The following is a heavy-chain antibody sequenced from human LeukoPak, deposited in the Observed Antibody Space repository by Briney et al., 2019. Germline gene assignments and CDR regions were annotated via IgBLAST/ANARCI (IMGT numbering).Heavy chain of an antibody. CDR2: INHSGST. J-gene: IGHJ6*02. CDR1: GGSVSSGSYY. Sequence: SETPSLTCTVSGGSVSSGSYYWSWIRQPPGKGLEWIGEINHSGSTNYNPSLKSRVTISVDTSKNQFSLKLSSVTAADTAVYYCARDRIQLWLLGSYYYYGMDVWGQGTTVTVSS. CDR3: ARDRIQLWLLGSYYYYGMDV. D-gene: IGHD5-18*01. V-gene: IGHV4-39*07.